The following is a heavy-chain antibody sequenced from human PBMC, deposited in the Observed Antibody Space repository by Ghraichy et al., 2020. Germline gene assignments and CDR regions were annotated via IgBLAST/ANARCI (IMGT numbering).Heavy chain of an antibody. J-gene: IGHJ6*03. CDR1: GGSISSYY. Sequence: SETLSLTCTVSGGSISSYYWSWIRQPPGKGLEWIGYIYYSGSTNYNPSLKSRVTISVDTSKNQFSLKLSSVTAADTAVYYCARGMTTPTHYYYYYYMDVWGKGTTVTVSS. CDR2: IYYSGST. CDR3: ARGMTTPTHYYYYYYMDV. D-gene: IGHD4-17*01. V-gene: IGHV4-59*01.